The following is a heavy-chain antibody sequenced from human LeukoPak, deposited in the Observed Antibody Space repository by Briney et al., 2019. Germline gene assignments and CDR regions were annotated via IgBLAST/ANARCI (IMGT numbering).Heavy chain of an antibody. D-gene: IGHD2-2*01. CDR3: ARDEGSWSTSPTYFDY. V-gene: IGHV1-69*05. J-gene: IGHJ4*02. CDR1: GGTFSSYA. Sequence: SVKVSCKASGGTFSSYAISWVRQAPGQGLERMGGIIPIFGTANYAQKFQGRVTITTDESTSTAYMELSSLRSEDTAVYYCARDEGSWSTSPTYFDYWGQGTLVTVSS. CDR2: IIPIFGTA.